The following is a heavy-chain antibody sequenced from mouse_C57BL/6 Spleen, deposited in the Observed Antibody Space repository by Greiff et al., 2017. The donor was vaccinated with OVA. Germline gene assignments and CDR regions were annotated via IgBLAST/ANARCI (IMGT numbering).Heavy chain of an antibody. V-gene: IGHV5-17*01. CDR1: GFTFSDYG. J-gene: IGHJ3*01. Sequence: EVQGVESGGGLVKPGGSLKLSCAASGFTFSDYGMHWVRQAPEKGLEWVAYISSGSSTIYYADKVKGGITISRDNAKNTLFLQVTSLRSEDTAMYYCARHWDGYWGQGTLVTVSA. D-gene: IGHD4-1*01. CDR2: ISSGSSTI. CDR3: ARHWDGY.